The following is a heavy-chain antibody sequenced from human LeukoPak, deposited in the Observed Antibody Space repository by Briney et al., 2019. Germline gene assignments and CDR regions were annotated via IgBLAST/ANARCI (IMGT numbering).Heavy chain of an antibody. Sequence: GGSLRLSCAASGFTFSNYAMSWVRQAPGKGLEWASVISGGGSSSYYADSVKGRFTISRDNSKNTLYLQMNSLRAEDTAVYYCAKGGSVGVGTSYYFDYWGQGTLVTVSS. D-gene: IGHD1-26*01. CDR1: GFTFSNYA. J-gene: IGHJ4*02. CDR3: AKGGSVGVGTSYYFDY. CDR2: ISGGGSSS. V-gene: IGHV3-23*01.